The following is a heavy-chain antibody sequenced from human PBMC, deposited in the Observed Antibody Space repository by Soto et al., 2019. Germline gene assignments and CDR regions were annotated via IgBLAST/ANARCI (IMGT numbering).Heavy chain of an antibody. V-gene: IGHV3-30*18. D-gene: IGHD5-18*01. Sequence: GGSLRLSCAASGFTFSSYGMHWVRQAPGKGLEWVAVISYDGSNKYYADSVKGRFTISRDNSKNTLYLQMNSLRAEDTAVYYCAKPDTWIQLWFAFDYWGQGTLVTVSS. J-gene: IGHJ4*02. CDR1: GFTFSSYG. CDR2: ISYDGSNK. CDR3: AKPDTWIQLWFAFDY.